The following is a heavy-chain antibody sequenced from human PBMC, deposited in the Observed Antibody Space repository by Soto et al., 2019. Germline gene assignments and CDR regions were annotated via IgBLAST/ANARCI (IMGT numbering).Heavy chain of an antibody. CDR1: GGSFSGYY. CDR3: ARGQGSGPTGSRYGMDV. Sequence: QVQLQQWGAGLLKPSETLSLTCAVYGGSFSGYYWSWIRQPPGKGLEWIGEINPSGSTNYNPSLKRRVTISVDTSKNQFSLKLSSVTAADTAVYYCARGQGSGPTGSRYGMDVWGQGTTVTVSS. CDR2: INPSGST. D-gene: IGHD3-10*01. J-gene: IGHJ6*02. V-gene: IGHV4-34*01.